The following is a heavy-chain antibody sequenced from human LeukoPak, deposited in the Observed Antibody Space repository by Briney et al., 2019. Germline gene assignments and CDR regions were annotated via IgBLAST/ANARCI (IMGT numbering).Heavy chain of an antibody. Sequence: GGSLRLSCAACGFTFSSYEMNWVRQAPGKGLEWVGRIKSKTDGGTTDYAAPVKGRFTISRDDSKNTLYLQMNSLKTEDTAVYYCTTDNDYGDYNPGGWGQGTLVTVSS. D-gene: IGHD4-17*01. V-gene: IGHV3-15*01. CDR2: IKSKTDGGTT. CDR3: TTDNDYGDYNPGG. J-gene: IGHJ4*02. CDR1: GFTFSSYE.